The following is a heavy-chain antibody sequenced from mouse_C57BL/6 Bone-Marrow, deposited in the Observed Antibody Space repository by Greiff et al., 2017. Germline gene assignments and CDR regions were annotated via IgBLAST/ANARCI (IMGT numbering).Heavy chain of an antibody. CDR2: IWSDGST. Sequence: VKLVESGPGLVAPSQSLSITCTVSGFSLTSYGVHWVRQPPGKGLEWLVVIWSDGSTTYNSALKSRMSISKDNSKSQVFLQMNSLQTDDTAMYYCARQGIYYDYGDYAMDYWGQGTSVTVSS. D-gene: IGHD2-4*01. CDR3: ARQGIYYDYGDYAMDY. CDR1: GFSLTSYG. V-gene: IGHV2-6-1*01. J-gene: IGHJ4*01.